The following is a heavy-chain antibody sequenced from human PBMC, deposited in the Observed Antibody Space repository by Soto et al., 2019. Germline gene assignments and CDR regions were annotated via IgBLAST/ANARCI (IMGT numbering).Heavy chain of an antibody. J-gene: IGHJ4*02. D-gene: IGHD1-20*01. CDR1: GFTFSSYG. Sequence: GGSLRLSCAASGFTFSSYGMHWVRQAPGKGLEWVAVISYDGSNKYYADSVKGRFTISRDNSKNTLYLQMNSLRAEDTAVYYCAKDRDNWNDVGYFDYWGQGTLVTVSS. CDR3: AKDRDNWNDVGYFDY. CDR2: ISYDGSNK. V-gene: IGHV3-30*18.